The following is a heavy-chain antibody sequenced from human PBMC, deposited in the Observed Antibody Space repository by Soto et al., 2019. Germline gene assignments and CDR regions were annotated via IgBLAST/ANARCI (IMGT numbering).Heavy chain of an antibody. CDR3: AREWYYYDSSGYYGPRVWFDP. J-gene: IGHJ5*02. CDR1: GGSISSGGYY. CDR2: IYYSGST. D-gene: IGHD3-22*01. Sequence: PSETLSLTCTVSGGSISSGGYYWSWIRQHPGKGLEWIGYIYYSGSTYYNPSLKSRVTISVDTSKNQFSLKLSSVTAADTAVYYCAREWYYYDSSGYYGPRVWFDPWGQGTRVTVAS. V-gene: IGHV4-31*03.